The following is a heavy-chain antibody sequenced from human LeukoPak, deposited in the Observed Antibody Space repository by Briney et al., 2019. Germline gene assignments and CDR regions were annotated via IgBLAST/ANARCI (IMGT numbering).Heavy chain of an antibody. Sequence: ASVRVSCKTSGYTFTSYHMHWVRQAPGQGLEWVGIIKSTGDTTVYAQKFEGRVTVTRDTSTSTVYMELSSLSSEDTAVYHCVREDAHTYYFDFWGPGTVVTVSS. J-gene: IGHJ4*02. V-gene: IGHV1-46*01. D-gene: IGHD2-2*01. CDR1: GYTFTSYH. CDR2: IKSTGDTT. CDR3: VREDAHTYYFDF.